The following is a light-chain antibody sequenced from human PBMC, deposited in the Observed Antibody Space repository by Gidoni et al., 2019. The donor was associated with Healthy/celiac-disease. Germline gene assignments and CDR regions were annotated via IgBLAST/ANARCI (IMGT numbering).Light chain of an antibody. V-gene: IGLV3-1*01. CDR3: QAWDSSTVV. Sequence: SSELTQPPSVSVSPGQTASITCSGDKLGDKYVCWYQQKSGQSPVLVIYQDRKRPSGIPERFSGSNSGNTATLTISGTQAMDEADYYCQAWDSSTVVFGGGTKLTVL. CDR2: QDR. J-gene: IGLJ2*01. CDR1: KLGDKY.